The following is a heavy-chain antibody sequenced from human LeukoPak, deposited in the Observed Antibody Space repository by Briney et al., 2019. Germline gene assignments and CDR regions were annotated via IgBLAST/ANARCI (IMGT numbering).Heavy chain of an antibody. CDR2: IIPIFGTA. J-gene: IGHJ5*02. CDR1: GGTFSSYA. CDR3: ATGYCTNGVCPFDP. D-gene: IGHD2-8*01. V-gene: IGHV1-69*06. Sequence: ASVKVSCKASGGTFSSYAISWVRQAPGQGLEWMGGIIPIFGTANYAQKFQGRVTMTEDTSTDTAYMELSSLRSEDTAVYYCATGYCTNGVCPFDPWGQGTLVTVSS.